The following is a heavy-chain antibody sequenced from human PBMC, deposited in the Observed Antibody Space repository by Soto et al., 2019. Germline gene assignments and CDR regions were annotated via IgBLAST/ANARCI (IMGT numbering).Heavy chain of an antibody. V-gene: IGHV1-69*01. CDR2: IIPIFGTA. D-gene: IGHD1-26*01. CDR1: GGTVSSYA. CDR3: ARKVVGATRGYYYYGMDV. J-gene: IGHJ6*02. Sequence: QVQLVQSGAEVKKPGSSVKVSCKASGGTVSSYAISWVRQAPGQGLEWMGGIIPIFGTANYAQKFQGRVTITADESTSTAYMELSSLRSEDTAVYYCARKVVGATRGYYYYGMDVWGQGTTVTVSS.